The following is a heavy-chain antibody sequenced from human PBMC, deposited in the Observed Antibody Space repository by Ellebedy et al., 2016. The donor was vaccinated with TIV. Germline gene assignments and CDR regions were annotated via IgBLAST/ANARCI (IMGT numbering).Heavy chain of an antibody. CDR3: ARAPEGIYILSPDY. J-gene: IGHJ4*02. CDR1: EFTVSYNY. V-gene: IGHV3-66*01. D-gene: IGHD3-10*01. Sequence: GGSLRLSCAASEFTVSYNYMNWVRQAPGKGPEWVSGIYTDERTYYADSVKGRFTISRDNSKNTVNLQMNSLRGEDTAIYFCARAPEGIYILSPDYWGQGTLVTVSS. CDR2: IYTDERT.